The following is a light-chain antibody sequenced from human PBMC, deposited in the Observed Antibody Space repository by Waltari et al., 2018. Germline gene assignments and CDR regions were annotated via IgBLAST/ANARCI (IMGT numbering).Light chain of an antibody. CDR1: QSISRD. V-gene: IGKV1-39*01. CDR3: QQSYNTHFT. Sequence: DIQMTQSPSSLSAFVGDRLTITCRASQSISRDLNWDQQKPGKAPKLLIYAASSLQSGVPSRFSGSGSGTDFTLTISSLQPEDFATYSCQQSYNTHFTFGQGTKLEMK. CDR2: AAS. J-gene: IGKJ2*01.